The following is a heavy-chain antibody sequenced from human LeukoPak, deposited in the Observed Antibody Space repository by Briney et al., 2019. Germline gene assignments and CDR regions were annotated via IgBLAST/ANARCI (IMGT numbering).Heavy chain of an antibody. CDR2: IYYSGST. Sequence: SETLSLTCTVSGGSISSYYWSWIRQPPGKGLEWIGYIYYSGSTNYNPSLKSRVTISVDTSKNQFSLKLTSVTAADTAVYYCARYRGTYGYYFDYWGQGKLVIVSS. V-gene: IGHV4-59*01. J-gene: IGHJ4*02. D-gene: IGHD5-24*01. CDR1: GGSISSYY. CDR3: ARYRGTYGYYFDY.